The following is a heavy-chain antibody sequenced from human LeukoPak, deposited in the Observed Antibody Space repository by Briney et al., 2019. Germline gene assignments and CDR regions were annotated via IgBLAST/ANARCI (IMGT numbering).Heavy chain of an antibody. Sequence: ASVKVSCKVSGYTLTELSMHWVRQAPGKGLEWMGGFDPEDGETIYAQKFQGRVTMTEDTSTDTAYMELSSLRSEDTAVYYCAMGVRGTYYFDYWGQGTLVTVSS. CDR1: GYTLTELS. CDR3: AMGVRGTYYFDY. J-gene: IGHJ4*02. V-gene: IGHV1-24*01. CDR2: FDPEDGET. D-gene: IGHD3-10*01.